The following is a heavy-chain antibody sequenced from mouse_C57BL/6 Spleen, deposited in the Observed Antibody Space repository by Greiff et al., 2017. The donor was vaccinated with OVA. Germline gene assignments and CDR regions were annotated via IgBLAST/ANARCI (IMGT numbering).Heavy chain of an antibody. J-gene: IGHJ4*01. Sequence: QVQLQQSGPELVKPGASVKISCKASGYAFSSSWMNWVKQRPGKGLEWIGRIYPGDGDTNYNGKFKGKATLTANKSSSTASMQLISLTSEDSAVYFCARRVGSAYYAMDYWGQGTSVTVSS. V-gene: IGHV1-82*01. CDR3: ARRVGSAYYAMDY. D-gene: IGHD1-1*02. CDR1: GYAFSSSW. CDR2: IYPGDGDT.